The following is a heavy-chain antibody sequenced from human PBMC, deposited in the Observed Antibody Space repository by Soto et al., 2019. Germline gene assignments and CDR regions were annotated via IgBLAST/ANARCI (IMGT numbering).Heavy chain of an antibody. CDR1: GFSLSTATMG. J-gene: IGHJ4*02. D-gene: IGHD6-19*01. Sequence: QVTLKESGPVLVRPTETLTLTCTVSGFSLSTATMGVSWIRQPPGKALEWLAHIFSNEEKSYRTSLRSRLTISKDTSKSQVVLTLTNMDPVDNATYYCVRIMRMRGGLNGWYGPHFDYCGKGTLVTVSS. V-gene: IGHV2-26*01. CDR2: IFSNEEK. CDR3: VRIMRMRGGLNGWYGPHFDY.